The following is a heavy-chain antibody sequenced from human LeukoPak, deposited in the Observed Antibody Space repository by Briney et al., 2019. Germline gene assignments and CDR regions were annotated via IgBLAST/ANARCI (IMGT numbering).Heavy chain of an antibody. D-gene: IGHD1-7*01. CDR1: GGSISSGDYY. Sequence: SSETLSLTCTVSGGSISSGDYYWSWIRQPPGKGLEWIGYIYYSGSTYYNPSLKSRVTISVDTSKNQFSLKLSSVTAADTAVYYCARAGAGTTIDYWGQGTLVTVSS. CDR2: IYYSGST. V-gene: IGHV4-30-4*01. J-gene: IGHJ4*02. CDR3: ARAGAGTTIDY.